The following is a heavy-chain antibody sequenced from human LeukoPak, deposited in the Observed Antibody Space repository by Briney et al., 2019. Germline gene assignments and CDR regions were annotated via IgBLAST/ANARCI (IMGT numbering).Heavy chain of an antibody. D-gene: IGHD3-10*01. CDR2: ISGNDGSS. J-gene: IGHJ4*02. Sequence: GGSLRLSCAASGFTFSSYAMSWVRQAPEKGLEWVSSISGNDGSSYYADSVKGRFTVSRVNSQNTLFLQMNRLRAEDTAVYYCAKEGGPGYYDYWGQGTLVTVSS. CDR1: GFTFSSYA. V-gene: IGHV3-23*01. CDR3: AKEGGPGYYDY.